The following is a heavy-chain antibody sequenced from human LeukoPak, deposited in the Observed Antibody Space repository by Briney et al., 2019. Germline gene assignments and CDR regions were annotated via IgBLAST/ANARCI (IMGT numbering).Heavy chain of an antibody. CDR2: ISWNSGSI. J-gene: IGHJ3*02. CDR1: GFTFDDYA. CDR3: AKDMHCGGDCYSLLGAFDI. V-gene: IGHV3-9*03. D-gene: IGHD2-21*02. Sequence: GGSLRLSCAASGFTFDDYAMHWVRQAPGKGLEWVSGISWNSGSIGYADSVKGRFTISRDNAKNSLYLQMNSLRAEDMALYYCAKDMHCGGDCYSLLGAFDIWGQGTMVTVSS.